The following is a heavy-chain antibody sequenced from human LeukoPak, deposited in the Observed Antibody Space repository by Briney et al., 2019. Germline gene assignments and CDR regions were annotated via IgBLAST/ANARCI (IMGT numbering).Heavy chain of an antibody. D-gene: IGHD2-2*01. V-gene: IGHV3-23*01. Sequence: PGGSLRLSCAASGFTFSSYAMSWVRQAPGKGLEWVSAISGSGGSTYSADSVKGRFTISRDNSKNTLYLQMNSLRAEDTAVYYCASLPIVVVPAATGWGQGTLVTVSS. CDR3: ASLPIVVVPAATG. J-gene: IGHJ4*02. CDR2: ISGSGGST. CDR1: GFTFSSYA.